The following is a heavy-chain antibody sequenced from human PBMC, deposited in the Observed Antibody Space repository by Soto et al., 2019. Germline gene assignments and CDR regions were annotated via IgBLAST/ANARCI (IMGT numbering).Heavy chain of an antibody. V-gene: IGHV1-18*01. J-gene: IGHJ6*03. Sequence: ASVKVSCKASGYTFTSYGISWVRQAPGQGLEWMGWISAYNGNTNYAQKLQGRVTMTTDTSTSTAYMELRSLRSDDTAVYYCARGLTTPGGYYYYYMDVWGQGTTVTVSS. D-gene: IGHD4-4*01. CDR3: ARGLTTPGGYYYYYMDV. CDR2: ISAYNGNT. CDR1: GYTFTSYG.